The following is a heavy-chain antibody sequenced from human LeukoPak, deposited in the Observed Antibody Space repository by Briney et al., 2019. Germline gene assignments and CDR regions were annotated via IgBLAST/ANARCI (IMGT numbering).Heavy chain of an antibody. D-gene: IGHD2-2*01. CDR2: IYHSGST. CDR1: GGSISSTTYH. V-gene: IGHV4-39*07. CDR3: ARDSTVAFDI. Sequence: SETLSLTCTVSGGSISSTTYHWAWIRQPPGKGLEWIGSIYHSGSTYYNPSLKSRVTISVDTSKNQFSLKLSSVTAADTAVYYCARDSTVAFDIWGQGTMVTVSS. J-gene: IGHJ3*02.